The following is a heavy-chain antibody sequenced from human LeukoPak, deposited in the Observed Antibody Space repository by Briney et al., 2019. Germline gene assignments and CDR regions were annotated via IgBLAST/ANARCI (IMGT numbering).Heavy chain of an antibody. D-gene: IGHD2/OR15-2a*01. CDR1: GFTFGDYT. CDR2: IRNKAYGGTT. J-gene: IGHJ6*03. V-gene: IGHV3-49*04. CDR3: TRVFRYYYYYMDV. Sequence: GGSLRLSCTASGFTFGDYTMSWVRQAPGKGLDWVGFIRNKAYGGTTEYAASVKGRFTISRDDSKSIVYLQMNSLKTEDTAVYYCTRVFRYYYYYMDVWAKGTTVTVSS.